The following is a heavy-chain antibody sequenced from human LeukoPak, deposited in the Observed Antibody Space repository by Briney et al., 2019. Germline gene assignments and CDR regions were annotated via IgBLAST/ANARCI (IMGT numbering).Heavy chain of an antibody. Sequence: GGSLRLSCAATGFTFSNHAVHWVRQAPGKGLEWVSVISYEGSTKNYADSVKGRFSISRDNSKNTLYLQMNSLRPEDTAVYYCARRSGNYRGPNWFDPWGQGTLVTVSS. V-gene: IGHV3-30-3*01. CDR3: ARRSGNYRGPNWFDP. D-gene: IGHD1-26*01. CDR1: GFTFSNHA. CDR2: ISYEGSTK. J-gene: IGHJ5*02.